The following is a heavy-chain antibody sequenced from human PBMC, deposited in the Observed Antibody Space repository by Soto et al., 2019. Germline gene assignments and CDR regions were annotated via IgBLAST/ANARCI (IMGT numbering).Heavy chain of an antibody. CDR1: GGSMSGYY. CDR3: AGGSGGLTTS. J-gene: IGHJ5*02. Sequence: QVQLQESGPGLVKPSDTLALTCTVSGGSMSGYYWNWIRQPPGKGLEWIGLIDYSGSTNYNPSLRSRLTISVDTSKNEFSLNLGSVTAADTAVYYCAGGSGGLTTSWGQGTLVTVSS. CDR2: IDYSGST. D-gene: IGHD6-19*01. V-gene: IGHV4-59*08.